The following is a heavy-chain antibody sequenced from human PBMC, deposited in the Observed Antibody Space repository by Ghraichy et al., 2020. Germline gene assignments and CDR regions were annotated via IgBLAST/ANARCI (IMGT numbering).Heavy chain of an antibody. Sequence: SETLSLTCTVSHGSVSSGSYYWTWIRQPPGTGLEWIGYIYYRGSTNYNSSLESRVTISVDTSKNQFSLKVTSVIAADTAVYYCARSAAPTFYAMDLWGQGTTVTVSS. CDR3: ARSAAPTFYAMDL. CDR2: IYYRGST. J-gene: IGHJ6*02. V-gene: IGHV4-61*01. D-gene: IGHD6-13*01. CDR1: HGSVSSGSYY.